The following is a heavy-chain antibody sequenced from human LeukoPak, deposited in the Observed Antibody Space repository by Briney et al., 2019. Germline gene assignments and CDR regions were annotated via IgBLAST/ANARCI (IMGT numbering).Heavy chain of an antibody. V-gene: IGHV3-23*01. CDR2: ISGSGGST. J-gene: IGHJ4*02. CDR1: GFTFSSYA. CDR3: AKGGSSGYYSYFDY. Sequence: GGSLRLSCAASGFTFSSYAMSWVRQAPGKGLEWVSAISGSGGSTYYADSVKGRFTISRDSSKNTLYLQMNSLRAEDTAVYYCAKGGSSGYYSYFDYWGQGTLVTVSS. D-gene: IGHD3-22*01.